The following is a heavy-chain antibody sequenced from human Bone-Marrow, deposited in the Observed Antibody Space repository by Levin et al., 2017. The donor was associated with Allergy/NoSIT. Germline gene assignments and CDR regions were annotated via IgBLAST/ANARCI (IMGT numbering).Heavy chain of an antibody. CDR2: INGDGVNA. CDR1: GFTFNTYG. V-gene: IGHV3-23*01. CDR3: ARDISGCDLSQYNWCES. Sequence: GGSLRLSCEASGFTFNTYGVSWVRQTPGKGLEWLSAINGDGVNAYHADSVKGRFTISRDNSKNTVYLQMNSLSAEDTALYYCARDISGCDLSQYNWCESWGQGTLVTVSS. J-gene: IGHJ5*01. D-gene: IGHD2-21*01.